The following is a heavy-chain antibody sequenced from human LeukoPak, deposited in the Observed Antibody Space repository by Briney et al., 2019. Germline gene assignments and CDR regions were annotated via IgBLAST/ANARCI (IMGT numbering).Heavy chain of an antibody. V-gene: IGHV4-39*07. J-gene: IGHJ5*02. D-gene: IGHD3-10*01. CDR2: IYHSGST. CDR1: GGSISSSSYY. CDR3: ARARSIVWFGELWLVDP. Sequence: PSETLSLTCTVSGGSISSSSYYWGWIRQPPGKGLEWIGSIYHSGSTYYNPSLKSRVTISVDTSKNQFSLKLSSVTAADTAVYYCARARSIVWFGELWLVDPWGQGTLVIVSS.